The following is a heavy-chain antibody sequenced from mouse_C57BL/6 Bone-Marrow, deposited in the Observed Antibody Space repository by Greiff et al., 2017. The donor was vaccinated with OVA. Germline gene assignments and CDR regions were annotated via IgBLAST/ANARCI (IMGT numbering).Heavy chain of an antibody. CDR2: IRHKANNPAT. CDR3: TRHGYDDYFDY. J-gene: IGHJ2*01. D-gene: IGHD2-2*01. V-gene: IGHV6-6*01. CDR1: GFTFSDAW. Sequence: EVKLVESGGGLVQPGGSMKLSCAASGFTFSDAWMDWVSQSPEKGLEWVAEIRHKANNPATYYAVSVKGRFTISRDDSTCSVYLQLNSLIAEDACIYYCTRHGYDDYFDYWGQGTTLTVSS.